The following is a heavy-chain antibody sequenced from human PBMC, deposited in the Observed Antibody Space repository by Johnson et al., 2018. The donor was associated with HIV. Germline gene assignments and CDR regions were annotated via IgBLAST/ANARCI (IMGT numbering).Heavy chain of an antibody. J-gene: IGHJ3*02. V-gene: IGHV3-13*01. D-gene: IGHD1-1*01. CDR1: GFIFSSYD. CDR2: IGTAGDT. CDR3: SRALRTALGSPWTGGYDAFDI. Sequence: EVQLVESGGGLVQPGGSLRLSCAASGFIFSSYDMHWVRQATGKGLEWVSAIGTAGDTYYPGSVKGRFTISRENAKNSLYLQMNRLRAGDTALYYCSRALRTALGSPWTGGYDAFDIWGQGTMVTASS.